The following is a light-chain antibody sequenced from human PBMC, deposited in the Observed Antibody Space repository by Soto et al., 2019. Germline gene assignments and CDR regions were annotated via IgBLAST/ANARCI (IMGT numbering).Light chain of an antibody. CDR2: GAS. CDR3: QQYNNWTRT. Sequence: EIVMTQAPDSLSVCRGGGETRSWRASQSVSSKLAWYQQKPGQAPRLLIYGASTRATGIPVRFSGRGSGTEFSLTIRSLQSEDFAVYYRQQYNNWTRTFRQGTKVDIK. CDR1: QSVSSK. V-gene: IGKV3-15*01. J-gene: IGKJ1*01.